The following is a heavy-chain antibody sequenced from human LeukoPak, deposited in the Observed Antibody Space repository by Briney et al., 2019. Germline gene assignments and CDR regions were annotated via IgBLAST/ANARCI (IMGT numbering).Heavy chain of an antibody. V-gene: IGHV3-53*01. CDR3: ARALARIPFDY. J-gene: IGHJ4*02. Sequence: GGSLRLSCAASGFTVSSNYMSWVRQAPGKGLEWVSVIYSGGSTYYADSVKGRFTISRDNSKNTLYLQMNSLRAEDTAVYYCARALARIPFDYWGQGTLVTVSS. CDR1: GFTVSSNY. CDR2: IYSGGST.